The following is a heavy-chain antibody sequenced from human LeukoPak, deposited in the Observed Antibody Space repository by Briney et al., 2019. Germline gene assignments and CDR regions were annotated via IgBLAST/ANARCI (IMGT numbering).Heavy chain of an antibody. J-gene: IGHJ3*02. CDR3: ARDGYSYGYRAFDI. CDR1: GFTFSSYS. Sequence: GGSLRLSCAASGFTFSSYSMNWVRQAPGKGLEWVTSISSSSSYIYYADSVKGRFTISRDNAKNSLYLQMNSLRAEDTAVYYCARDGYSYGYRAFDIWGQGTMVTVSS. CDR2: ISSSSSYI. D-gene: IGHD5-18*01. V-gene: IGHV3-21*01.